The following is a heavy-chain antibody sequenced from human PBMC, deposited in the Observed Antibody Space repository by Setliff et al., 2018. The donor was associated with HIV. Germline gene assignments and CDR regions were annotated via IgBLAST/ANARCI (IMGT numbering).Heavy chain of an antibody. CDR1: GGSISSSSHY. CDR3: ARIVRWELVATSTFFYYYMDV. J-gene: IGHJ6*03. V-gene: IGHV4-39*01. CDR2: IYFSGST. D-gene: IGHD1-26*01. Sequence: PSETLSLTCTVSGGSISSSSHYWGWIRQPPGKGLEWIGSIYFSGSTYYNPSLKSRVTISVDTSKNQFSLKLSSVTAADTAVYYCARIVRWELVATSTFFYYYMDVWGNGTTVTVSS.